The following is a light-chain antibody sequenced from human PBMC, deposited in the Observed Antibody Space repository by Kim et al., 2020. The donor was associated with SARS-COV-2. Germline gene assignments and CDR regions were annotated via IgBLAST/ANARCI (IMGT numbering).Light chain of an antibody. CDR3: QQRSDWPLT. CDR1: QSVGYF. Sequence: FSPGVKATLSCRASQSVGYFLARYQPKPGRAPRLLNYDAFNRAPGIPAKFSGNGSGTDFNLTISSLESEDFAVYYCQQRSDWPLTFGGGTKLE. J-gene: IGKJ4*01. CDR2: DAF. V-gene: IGKV3-11*01.